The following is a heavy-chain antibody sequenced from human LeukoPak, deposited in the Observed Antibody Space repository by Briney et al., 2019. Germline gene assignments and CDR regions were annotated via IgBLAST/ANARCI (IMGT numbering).Heavy chain of an antibody. J-gene: IGHJ6*02. V-gene: IGHV6-1*01. CDR2: TYYRSKWYN. CDR3: ARDEVFGVVTSSYYYYGMDV. Sequence: SQTLSLTCAISGDSVSSNSAAWSWIRQSPSRGLEWLGRTYYRSKWYNDYAVSVKSRITINPDTSKNQFSLQLNSVTPEDTAVYYCARDEVFGVVTSSYYYYGMDVWGQGTTVTVSS. CDR1: GDSVSSNSAA. D-gene: IGHD3-3*01.